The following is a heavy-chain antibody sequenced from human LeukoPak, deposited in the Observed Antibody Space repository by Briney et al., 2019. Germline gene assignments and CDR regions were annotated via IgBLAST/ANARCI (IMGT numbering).Heavy chain of an antibody. D-gene: IGHD2-15*01. CDR1: GGSFSGYY. V-gene: IGHV4-34*01. J-gene: IGHJ4*02. CDR3: ARRPLYCGGGSCYSMLDY. CDR2: INHSGST. Sequence: SETLSLTCAVYGGSFSGYYWSWIRQPPGKGLEWIGEINHSGSTNYNPSLKSRVTISVDTSKNQFSLKLSSVTAADTAVYYCARRPLYCGGGSCYSMLDYWGQGTLVTVSS.